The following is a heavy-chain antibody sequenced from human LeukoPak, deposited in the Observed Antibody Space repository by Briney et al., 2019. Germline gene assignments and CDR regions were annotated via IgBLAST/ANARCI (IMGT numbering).Heavy chain of an antibody. Sequence: GGSLRLSCAASGFRFSDYWMSWVRQAPGKGLEWVAVVSYDGGNKDYADSVKGRFTISRDNSKNTLYLQMNSLRAEDTAVYYCARGYGGQDYFDYWGQGTLVTVSS. CDR2: VSYDGGNK. J-gene: IGHJ4*02. CDR1: GFRFSDYW. V-gene: IGHV3-30-3*01. CDR3: ARGYGGQDYFDY. D-gene: IGHD4-23*01.